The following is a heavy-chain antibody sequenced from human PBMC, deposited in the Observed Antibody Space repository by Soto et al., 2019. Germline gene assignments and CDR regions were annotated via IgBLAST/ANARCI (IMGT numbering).Heavy chain of an antibody. J-gene: IGHJ4*02. CDR1: GFTFGSYG. Sequence: GGSLRLSCAASGFTFGSYGMQWVRQAPGKGLEWVTVISYDGSNKYYADSVKGRFTISRDNSKNTVYLQLSSLRPEDTAVYYCVGGRYFGDYWGQGALVTVSS. CDR3: VGGRYFGDY. CDR2: ISYDGSNK. V-gene: IGHV3-30*03. D-gene: IGHD2-21*02.